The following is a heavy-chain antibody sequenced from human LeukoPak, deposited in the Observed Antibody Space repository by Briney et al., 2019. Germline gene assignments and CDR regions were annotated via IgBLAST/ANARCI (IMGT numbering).Heavy chain of an antibody. Sequence: SETLSLTCAVYGGSFSCYYWSWIRQPPGKGLEWIGEINHSGSTNYNPSLKSRVTISVDTSKNQFSLKLSSVTAADTAVYYCARGLVDVVPAADYNWFDPWGQGTLVTVSS. CDR1: GGSFSCYY. D-gene: IGHD2-2*01. CDR2: INHSGST. J-gene: IGHJ5*02. V-gene: IGHV4-34*01. CDR3: ARGLVDVVPAADYNWFDP.